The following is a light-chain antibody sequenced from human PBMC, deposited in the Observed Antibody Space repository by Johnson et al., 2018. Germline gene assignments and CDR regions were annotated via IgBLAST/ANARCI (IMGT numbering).Light chain of an antibody. CDR3: GTWDSSLSAGNV. CDR1: SSNIGNNY. V-gene: IGLV1-51*02. Sequence: QSVLTQPPSVSAAPGQKVTISCSGSSSNIGNNYVSWYQQLPGTAPKLLIYENNKRPSGIPDRFSGSKSGTSATLGITGLQTGDDADYYCGTWDSSLSAGNVFGTGNKFTVL. CDR2: ENN. J-gene: IGLJ1*01.